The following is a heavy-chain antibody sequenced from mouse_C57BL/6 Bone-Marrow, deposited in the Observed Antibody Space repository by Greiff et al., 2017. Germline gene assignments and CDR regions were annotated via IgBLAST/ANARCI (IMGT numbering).Heavy chain of an antibody. Sequence: EVQLVESGEGLVKPGGSLKLSCAASGFTFSSYAMSWVRQTPEKRLEWVAYISSGGDYIHYADTVKGRFTISRDNARNTLYLQMSSLKSEDTAMYYCTRDDWDGFAYWGQGTLVTVSA. CDR3: TRDDWDGFAY. D-gene: IGHD4-1*01. CDR1: GFTFSSYA. CDR2: ISSGGDYI. J-gene: IGHJ3*01. V-gene: IGHV5-9-1*02.